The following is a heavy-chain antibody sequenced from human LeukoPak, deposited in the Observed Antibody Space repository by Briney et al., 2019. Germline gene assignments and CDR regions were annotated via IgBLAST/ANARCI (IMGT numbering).Heavy chain of an antibody. J-gene: IGHJ6*02. CDR1: GFTFSSYA. CDR3: AKDPRALTTVVTPGGGEIAGYYYYYGMDV. D-gene: IGHD4-23*01. V-gene: IGHV3-23*01. Sequence: PGGSLRLSCAASGFTFSSYAMSWVRQAPGKGLEWVSAISGSGGSTYYADSVKGRFTISRDNAKNSLYLQMNSLRAEDTAVYYCAKDPRALTTVVTPGGGEIAGYYYYYGMDVWGQGTTVTVSS. CDR2: ISGSGGST.